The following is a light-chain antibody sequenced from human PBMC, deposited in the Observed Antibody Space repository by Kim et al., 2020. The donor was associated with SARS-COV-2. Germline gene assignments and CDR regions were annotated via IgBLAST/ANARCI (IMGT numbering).Light chain of an antibody. J-gene: IGKJ2*01. Sequence: EIVMTQSPATLSVSPGERATLSCRASQSVSTNLAWYQQKPGQAPRLLIYAASTRATGIPARFSGSGSGAKFTLTISSLQSEDFAVYYCQQYNNWPPYTFGQGTKLEIK. V-gene: IGKV3-15*01. CDR1: QSVSTN. CDR2: AAS. CDR3: QQYNNWPPYT.